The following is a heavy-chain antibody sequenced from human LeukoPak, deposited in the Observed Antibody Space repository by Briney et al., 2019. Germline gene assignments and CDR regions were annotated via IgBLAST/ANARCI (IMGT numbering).Heavy chain of an antibody. V-gene: IGHV4-4*02. J-gene: IGHJ4*02. CDR1: GGSISSNNW. CDR3: AIRGSYYDILTGYSQSFDY. CDR2: IYHSGST. D-gene: IGHD3-9*01. Sequence: SETLSLTCAVSGGSISSNNWWSWVRQPPGKGLEWIGEIYHSGSTTYNPSLMSRVTISVDKSKNQFSLKLSSVTAADTAVYYCAIRGSYYDILTGYSQSFDYWGQGTLVTVSS.